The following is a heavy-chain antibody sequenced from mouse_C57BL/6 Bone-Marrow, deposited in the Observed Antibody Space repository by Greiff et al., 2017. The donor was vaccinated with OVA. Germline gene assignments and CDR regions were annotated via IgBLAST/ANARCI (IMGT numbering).Heavy chain of an antibody. CDR2: INPNNGGT. CDR1: GYTFTDYN. V-gene: IGHV1-18*01. Sequence: EVKLQQSGPELVKPGASVTIPCKASGYTFTDYNMDWVKQSHGKSLEWIGDINPNNGGTIYNQKFKGKATLTVDKSSSTAYMELRSLTSEDTAGYYCAREIYGGFAYWGQGTLVTVSA. D-gene: IGHD1-1*01. CDR3: AREIYGGFAY. J-gene: IGHJ3*01.